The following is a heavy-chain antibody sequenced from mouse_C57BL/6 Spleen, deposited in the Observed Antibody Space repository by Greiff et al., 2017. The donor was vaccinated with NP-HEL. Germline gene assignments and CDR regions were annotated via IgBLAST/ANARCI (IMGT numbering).Heavy chain of an antibody. CDR1: GYTFTSYW. CDR2: IHPTSGST. CDR3: AREEEWDGVFAY. Sequence: VQLQQPGAELVKPGASVKLSCKASGYTFTSYWMHWVKQRPGQGLEWIGMIHPTSGSTNYNEKFKSKATLTVDKSSSTAYMQLSSLTSEDSAVYYCAREEEWDGVFAYWGQGTLVTVSA. V-gene: IGHV1-64*01. J-gene: IGHJ3*01. D-gene: IGHD4-1*01.